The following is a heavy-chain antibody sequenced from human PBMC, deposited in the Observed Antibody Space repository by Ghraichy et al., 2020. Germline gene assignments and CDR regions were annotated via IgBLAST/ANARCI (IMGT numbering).Heavy chain of an antibody. J-gene: IGHJ5*02. Sequence: GGSLRLSCAASGFTVSSNYMSWVRQALGKGLEWVSVIYSGGSTYYADSVKGRFTISRDNSKNTLYLQMNSLRAEDTAVYYCAREVPYDYVWGSYPGRSWFDPWGQGTLVTVSS. V-gene: IGHV3-53*01. CDR2: IYSGGST. CDR1: GFTVSSNY. CDR3: AREVPYDYVWGSYPGRSWFDP. D-gene: IGHD3-16*02.